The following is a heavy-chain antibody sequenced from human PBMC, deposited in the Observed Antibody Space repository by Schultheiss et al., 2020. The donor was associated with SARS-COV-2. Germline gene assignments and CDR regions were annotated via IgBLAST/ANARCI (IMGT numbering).Heavy chain of an antibody. CDR2: IWYDGSNK. D-gene: IGHD2-2*02. CDR3: ARDQEEVYHYYYYGMDV. Sequence: GESLKISCAASGFTFSSYGMHWVRQAPGKGLEWVAVIWYDGSNKYYADSVKGRFTISRDNSKNTLYLQMNSLKTEDTAVYYCARDQEEVYHYYYYGMDVWGQGTTVTVSS. V-gene: IGHV3-33*01. CDR1: GFTFSSYG. J-gene: IGHJ6*02.